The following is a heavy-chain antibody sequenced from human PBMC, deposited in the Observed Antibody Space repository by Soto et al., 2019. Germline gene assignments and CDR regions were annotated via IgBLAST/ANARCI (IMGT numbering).Heavy chain of an antibody. V-gene: IGHV1-18*01. J-gene: IGHJ4*02. CDR3: ARGNWNDVNYFDY. CDR2: ISIYNANT. CDR1: GYTFTSYG. Sequence: GASVKVSCKASGYTFTSYGISWVRQAPGQGLEWMGWISIYNANTNYAQKFQGRVTMTTDTSTSTADMGLRSLRSDDTALYYCARGNWNDVNYFDYWGQGTLVTVSS. D-gene: IGHD1-1*01.